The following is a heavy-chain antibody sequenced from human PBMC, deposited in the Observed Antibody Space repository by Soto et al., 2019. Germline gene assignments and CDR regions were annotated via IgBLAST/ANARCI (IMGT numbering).Heavy chain of an antibody. V-gene: IGHV1-69*12. Sequence: QVHLVQSGDEGKKPGSSVKVSCRVPGGSFSTYAISWVRQAPGQGLEWMGGMIPIFGKPRYGQKFQARLTITADESTTTAYKELSNLRSEDTAVYYCAIDKDRAERGGNYYYSTDVWGQGTTVTVSS. D-gene: IGHD2-15*01. J-gene: IGHJ6*02. CDR3: AIDKDRAERGGNYYYSTDV. CDR1: GGSFSTYA. CDR2: MIPIFGKP.